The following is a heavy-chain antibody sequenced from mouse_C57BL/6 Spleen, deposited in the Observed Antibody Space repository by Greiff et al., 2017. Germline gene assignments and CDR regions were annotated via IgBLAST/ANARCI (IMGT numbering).Heavy chain of an antibody. V-gene: IGHV1-63*01. CDR3: ARVYDGAMDY. CDR1: GYTFTNYW. J-gene: IGHJ4*01. Sequence: QVQLQQSGAELVRPGTSVKMSCKASGYTFTNYWIGWAKQRPGHGLEWIGDIYPGGGYTNYNEKFKGKATLTADKSSSTAYMQFSSLTSEDAAIYYCARVYDGAMDYWGQGTSVTVSS. CDR2: IYPGGGYT. D-gene: IGHD2-3*01.